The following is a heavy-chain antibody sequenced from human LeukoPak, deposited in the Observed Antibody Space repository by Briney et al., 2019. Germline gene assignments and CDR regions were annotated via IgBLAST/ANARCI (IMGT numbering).Heavy chain of an antibody. V-gene: IGHV3-30*18. CDR2: ISYDGTNE. Sequence: GGSLRLSCAASGFTFSHFAKHWFRQAPGKGLAWVALISYDGTNEYYADSVKGRFTISRDNSKSTLYLQMNCLRAEDASVYYCAQDRGDISSLFDSWGQGTLVTVSS. D-gene: IGHD2-21*02. J-gene: IGHJ4*02. CDR3: AQDRGDISSLFDS. CDR1: GFTFSHFA.